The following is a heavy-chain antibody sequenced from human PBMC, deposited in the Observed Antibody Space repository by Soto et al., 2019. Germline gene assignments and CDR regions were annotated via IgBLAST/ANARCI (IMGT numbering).Heavy chain of an antibody. CDR3: ATAWAVAGPGAAFDI. J-gene: IGHJ3*02. Sequence: ASVKVSCKVSGYTLTELSMHWVRQAPGKGLEWMGGFDPEDGETIYAQKFQGRVTMTEDTSTDTAYMELSSLRSEDTAVYYCATAWAVAGPGAAFDIWGQGTMVTVSS. CDR2: FDPEDGET. CDR1: GYTLTELS. D-gene: IGHD6-19*01. V-gene: IGHV1-24*01.